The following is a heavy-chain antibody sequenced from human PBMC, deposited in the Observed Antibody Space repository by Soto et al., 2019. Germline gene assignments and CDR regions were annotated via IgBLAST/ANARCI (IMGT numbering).Heavy chain of an antibody. CDR1: GSAFSDHY. Sequence: GGSLRLSCAASGSAFSDHYMDWVRQAPGKGLEWVGRSGNRANSDTTEYGSSVKGRFTISRDDSKNSMYLQMNSLKTEDTAVYYCTRGYSGLDTYAFDICGQGTLVTVSS. CDR3: TRGYSGLDTYAFDI. D-gene: IGHD1-26*01. CDR2: SGNRANSDTT. J-gene: IGHJ3*02. V-gene: IGHV3-72*01.